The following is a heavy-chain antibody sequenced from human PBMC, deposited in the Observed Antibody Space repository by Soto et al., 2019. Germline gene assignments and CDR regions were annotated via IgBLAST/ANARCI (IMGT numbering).Heavy chain of an antibody. Sequence: SETLSLTCTVSGGSISSYYWSWIRQPPGKGLEWIGYIYYSGSTNYNPSLKSRVTISVDTSKNQFSLKLSSVTAADTAVYYCARRIHPHYGDYDYWGQGTLVTVSS. CDR1: GGSISSYY. CDR2: IYYSGST. D-gene: IGHD4-17*01. J-gene: IGHJ4*02. V-gene: IGHV4-59*01. CDR3: ARRIHPHYGDYDY.